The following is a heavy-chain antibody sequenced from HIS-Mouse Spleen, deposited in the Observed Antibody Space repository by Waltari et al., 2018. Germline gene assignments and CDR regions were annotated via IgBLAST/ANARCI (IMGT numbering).Heavy chain of an antibody. Sequence: QLQLQESGPGLVKPSETLSLTCTVSGRSISSSSYYWGWLRPPTGKGLEWIGSIYYSGSTYYNPSLKSRVTISVDTSKNQFSLKLSSVTAADTAVYYCAREIPYSSSWYDWYFDLWGRGTLVTVSS. CDR1: GRSISSSSYY. V-gene: IGHV4-39*07. CDR2: IYYSGST. CDR3: AREIPYSSSWYDWYFDL. D-gene: IGHD6-13*01. J-gene: IGHJ2*01.